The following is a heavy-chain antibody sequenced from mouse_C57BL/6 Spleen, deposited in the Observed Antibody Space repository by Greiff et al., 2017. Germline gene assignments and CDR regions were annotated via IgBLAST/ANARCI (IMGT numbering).Heavy chain of an antibody. D-gene: IGHD2-4*01. CDR1: GFTFSSYG. CDR3: ARHYDYDRGGYAMDY. V-gene: IGHV5-6*01. CDR2: ISSGGSYT. J-gene: IGHJ4*01. Sequence: EVKLVESGGDLVKPGGSLKLSCAASGFTFSSYGMSWVRQTPDKRLEWVATISSGGSYTYYPDSVKGRFTISRDNAKNTLYLQMSSLKSEDTAMYYCARHYDYDRGGYAMDYWGQGTSVTVSS.